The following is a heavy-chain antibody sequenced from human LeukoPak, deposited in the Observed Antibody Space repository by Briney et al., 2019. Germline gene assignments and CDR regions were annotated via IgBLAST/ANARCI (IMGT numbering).Heavy chain of an antibody. Sequence: SETLSLTCAVYGGSFSGYYWSWIRQPPGKGLELIGEINHSGNTNYNPSLKSRVTISVDTSKNQFSLKLTSVTAADTAVYYCARGQRYFDWGQGTLVTVSS. CDR1: GGSFSGYY. V-gene: IGHV4-34*01. J-gene: IGHJ4*02. CDR3: ARGQRYFD. D-gene: IGHD3-9*01. CDR2: INHSGNT.